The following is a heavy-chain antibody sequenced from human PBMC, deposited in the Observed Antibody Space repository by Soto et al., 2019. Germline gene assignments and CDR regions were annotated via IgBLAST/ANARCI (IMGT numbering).Heavy chain of an antibody. J-gene: IGHJ3*01. Sequence: QVKLQESGPRLVRPSETLSLTCTVSGGSISNSYWSWIRQSPGKGLEWIGYIYSNGNTNDNPSLNIRLRISTDPTKNHFCLQLSSLSAAHPPVYYWARHSPAFIYVSGRWVVWGQGTTVTVSS. D-gene: IGHD3-10*01. CDR3: ARHSPAFIYVSGRWVV. V-gene: IGHV4-59*08. CDR2: IYSNGNT. CDR1: GGSISNSY.